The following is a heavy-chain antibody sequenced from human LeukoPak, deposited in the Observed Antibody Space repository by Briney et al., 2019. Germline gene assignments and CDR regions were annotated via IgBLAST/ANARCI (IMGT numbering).Heavy chain of an antibody. CDR2: IYHSGST. D-gene: IGHD2-15*01. J-gene: IGHJ4*02. V-gene: IGHV4-30-2*01. Sequence: SETLSLTCAASGGSISSGGYSWSWIRQPPGKGLEWIGYIYHSGSTYYNPSLKSRVTISVDRSKNQFSLKLSSVTAADTAVYYCARGVAATDFFDYWGQGTLVTVSS. CDR3: ARGVAATDFFDY. CDR1: GGSISSGGYS.